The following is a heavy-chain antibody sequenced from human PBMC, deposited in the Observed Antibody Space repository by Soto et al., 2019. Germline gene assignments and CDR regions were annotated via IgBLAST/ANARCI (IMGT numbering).Heavy chain of an antibody. CDR3: ARDRNQYGMDV. J-gene: IGHJ6*02. Sequence: PSETLSLTCTVSGGSISSGGYYWSWIRQHPGKGLEWIGYIYYSGSTYYNPSLKSRVTISVDTSKNQFSLKLSSVTAADTAVYYCARDRNQYGMDVWGQGTTVTVSS. D-gene: IGHD1-1*01. CDR2: IYYSGST. CDR1: GGSISSGGYY. V-gene: IGHV4-31*03.